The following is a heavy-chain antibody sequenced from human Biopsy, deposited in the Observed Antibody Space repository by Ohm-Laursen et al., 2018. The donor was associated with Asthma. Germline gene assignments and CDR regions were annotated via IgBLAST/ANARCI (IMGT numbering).Heavy chain of an antibody. D-gene: IGHD2-2*01. Sequence: SLRLSCAASGFTFNSYWMSWVRQAPGKGLEWVANIKKDGSEKYYVDSVKGRFTISRDNAKNSLYLHMNSLRAEDTAVYYCARGGYCTSPTCPWGRYATDVWGQGTLVTVSS. J-gene: IGHJ4*02. V-gene: IGHV3-7*01. CDR3: ARGGYCTSPTCPWGRYATDV. CDR2: IKKDGSEK. CDR1: GFTFNSYW.